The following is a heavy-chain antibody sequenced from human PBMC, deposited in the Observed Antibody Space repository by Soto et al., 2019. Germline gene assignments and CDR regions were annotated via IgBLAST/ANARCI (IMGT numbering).Heavy chain of an antibody. Sequence: QVQLQESGPGLVKPSQTLSLTCTVSGGSISSGGYYWSWIRQHPGKGLEWIGYIYYSGSTYYKPSLTSGVTKSVDTSKNQFPLKLSSVTAADTAVYYCARYCSGGSRWGEDAFDLWGQGTMVTVSS. J-gene: IGHJ3*01. V-gene: IGHV4-31*03. CDR1: GGSISSGGYY. CDR3: ARYCSGGSRWGEDAFDL. CDR2: IYYSGST. D-gene: IGHD2-15*01.